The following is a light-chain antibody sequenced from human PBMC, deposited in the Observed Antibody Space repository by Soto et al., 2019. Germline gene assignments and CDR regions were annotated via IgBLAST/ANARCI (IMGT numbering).Light chain of an antibody. J-gene: IGKJ2*01. CDR3: QRRSNGPLYT. CDR1: QSVDIY. CDR2: DTT. V-gene: IGKV3-11*01. Sequence: EIVLTQSPATLSLSPGETAVLSCRASQSVDIYLAWYQQKPGQAPRLVLYDTTNRATGVPARFSGSGSGADFTLTISSLEPEDFAFYYCQRRSNGPLYTFGQGTKLEIK.